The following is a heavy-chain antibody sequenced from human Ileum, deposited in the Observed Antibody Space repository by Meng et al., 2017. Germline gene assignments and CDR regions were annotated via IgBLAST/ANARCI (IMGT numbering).Heavy chain of an antibody. J-gene: IGHJ4*02. D-gene: IGHD1-26*01. CDR3: ARTPLYSGSYYFDP. V-gene: IGHV4-61*03. CDR1: GGSVSSDNYY. Sequence: QGEVPGAGPGMVRPSGTLSLTCTVSGGSVSSDNYYWSWIRQPPGKGLEWIGYVYYSGHTDCNPSLKSRLSISIDTSKNHFSLKLSSVTAADTAVYYCARTPLYSGSYYFDPWGQGALVTVSS. CDR2: VYYSGHT.